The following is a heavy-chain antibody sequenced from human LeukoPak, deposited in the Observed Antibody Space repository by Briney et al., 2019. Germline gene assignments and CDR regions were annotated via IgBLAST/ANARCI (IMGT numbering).Heavy chain of an antibody. D-gene: IGHD1-14*01. J-gene: IGHJ4*02. CDR1: GGSISSGDYD. Sequence: SETLSLTYTVSGGSISSGDYDWGWIRQPRGKGLEWIVYIYYSGSTYYTPSLKSRVTISADTSKNQFSLKLSSVTAADTAVYYCARDREGLPDYWGQGTLVTVSS. CDR3: ARDREGLPDY. V-gene: IGHV4-30-4*08. CDR2: IYYSGST.